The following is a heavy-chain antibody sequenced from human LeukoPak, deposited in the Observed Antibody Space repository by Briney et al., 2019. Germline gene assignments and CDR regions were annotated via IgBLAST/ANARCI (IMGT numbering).Heavy chain of an antibody. CDR2: IVVGSGNT. J-gene: IGHJ4*02. D-gene: IGHD6-13*01. CDR3: ARGPYSSNWYVDY. CDR1: GFTFTRSA. V-gene: IGHV1-58*02. Sequence: ASVKVSCKASGFTFTRSAIQWVRQARGQGLEWIGWIVVGSGNTNYAQKFQERVTITRDMSTSTVYMELSSLRSEDSAVYYCARGPYSSNWYVDYWGQGTLVTVAS.